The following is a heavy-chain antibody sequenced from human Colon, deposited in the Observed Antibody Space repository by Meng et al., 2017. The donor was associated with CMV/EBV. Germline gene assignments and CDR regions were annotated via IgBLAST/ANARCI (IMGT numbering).Heavy chain of an antibody. CDR3: AKDLRPYCSKTACYTPSDF. CDR2: IYVYNDDT. D-gene: IGHD2-2*02. V-gene: IGHV1-18*04. Sequence: ASVKVSCKASGYNFRSYGITWVRQVPGQGLEWLGWIYVYNDDTDYAQKFQDRLTVTTDTSTTTAYMELRSLGPDDTAVYFCAKDLRPYCSKTACYTPSDFWGQGTLVTVSS. CDR1: GYNFRSYG. J-gene: IGHJ4*02.